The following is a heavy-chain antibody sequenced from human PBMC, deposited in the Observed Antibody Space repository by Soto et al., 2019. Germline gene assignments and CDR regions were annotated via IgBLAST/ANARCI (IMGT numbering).Heavy chain of an antibody. CDR1: GFTFSSYG. Sequence: VGSLRLSCAASGFTFSSYGMHWVRQAPGKGLEWVAVISYDGSNKYCADSVKDRFTISRDNSKNTLYLQMNSLRAEDTAVYYCAKAMVVVTAISGGGGFDKWGQGTLVTVSS. CDR2: ISYDGSNK. CDR3: AKAMVVVTAISGGGGFDK. D-gene: IGHD2-21*02. J-gene: IGHJ3*02. V-gene: IGHV3-30*18.